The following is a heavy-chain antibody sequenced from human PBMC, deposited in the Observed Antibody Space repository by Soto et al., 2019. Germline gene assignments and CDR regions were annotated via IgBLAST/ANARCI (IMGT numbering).Heavy chain of an antibody. CDR3: TTGSVEGI. CDR2: IKTSAGGGAT. J-gene: IGHJ6*02. CDR1: GFSFNEAW. Sequence: EVQLVESAGGLVKPGGSLRLSCVASGFSFNEAWMNWVRQAPGQGLAWVGRIKTSAGGGATTYAAPVQGRFTISRDDSKNTLYLHMNSLRTEDTAIYYCTTGSVEGIWGQGTTVIVSS. D-gene: IGHD2-15*01. V-gene: IGHV3-15*07.